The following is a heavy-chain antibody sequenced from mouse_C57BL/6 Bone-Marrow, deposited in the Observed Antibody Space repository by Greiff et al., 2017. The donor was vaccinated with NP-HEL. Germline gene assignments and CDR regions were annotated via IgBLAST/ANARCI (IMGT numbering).Heavy chain of an antibody. CDR3: ATITTVVAKGNY. J-gene: IGHJ2*01. D-gene: IGHD1-1*01. CDR1: GYSFTDYN. Sequence: LVESGPELVKPGASVKISCKASGYSFTDYNMNWVKQSNGKSLEWIGVINPNYGTTSYNQKFKGKATLTVDQSSSTAYMQLNSLTSEDSAVYYCATITTVVAKGNYWGQGTTLTVSS. CDR2: INPNYGTT. V-gene: IGHV1-39*01.